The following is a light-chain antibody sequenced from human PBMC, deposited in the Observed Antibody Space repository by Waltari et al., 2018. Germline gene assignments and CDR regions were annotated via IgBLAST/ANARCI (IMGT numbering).Light chain of an antibody. CDR3: AAWDDSLNGPV. CDR1: NSNIGTNT. CDR2: SNK. Sequence: QSVLTQPPSASGTPGQRVSISCSGSNSNIGTNTVNWYQQLPGTAPKLLIYSNKNRASGGPDRSSGSKSGTSASLASSGLQSEDEAEYYCAAWDDSLNGPVFGAGTKLTVL. J-gene: IGLJ3*02. V-gene: IGLV1-44*01.